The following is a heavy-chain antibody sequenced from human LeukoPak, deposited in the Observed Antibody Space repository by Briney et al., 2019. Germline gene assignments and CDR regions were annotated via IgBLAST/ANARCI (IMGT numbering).Heavy chain of an antibody. D-gene: IGHD4-17*01. J-gene: IGHJ4*02. CDR1: GLTFSSYW. CDR3: ARVFIGDYGDYQFDY. V-gene: IGHV3-7*01. Sequence: GGSLRLSCVASGLTFSSYWMTWVRQAPGKGLEWVANIKTDGSQIYYVDSVKGRFTISRDNAKNSLYLQMNSLRAEDTAVYYCARVFIGDYGDYQFDYWGQGTLVTVSS. CDR2: IKTDGSQI.